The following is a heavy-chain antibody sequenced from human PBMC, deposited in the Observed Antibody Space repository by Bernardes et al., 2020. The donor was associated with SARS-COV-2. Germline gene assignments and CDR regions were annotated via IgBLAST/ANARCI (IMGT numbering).Heavy chain of an antibody. Sequence: SETLSLTCAVYRGAFMGYSWTWIRQPPGKGLEWIGEINRSGNTNYNPSLKSRVTISVDTSKNQFSLRLYSVTGADTAVYYCARGSLQFLFTQRYFFDHWGQGTLVTVSS. V-gene: IGHV4-34*01. D-gene: IGHD3-3*01. CDR2: INRSGNT. CDR1: RGAFMGYS. J-gene: IGHJ4*02. CDR3: ARGSLQFLFTQRYFFDH.